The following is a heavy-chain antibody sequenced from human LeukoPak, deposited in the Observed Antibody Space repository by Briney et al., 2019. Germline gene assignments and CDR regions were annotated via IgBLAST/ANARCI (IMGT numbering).Heavy chain of an antibody. CDR3: ARDLMGIAYRGAFYY. CDR1: GGSISSYY. J-gene: IGHJ4*02. D-gene: IGHD6-13*01. V-gene: IGHV4-59*01. CDR2: IYYSGST. Sequence: SETLSLTCTVSGGSISSYYWSWIRQPPGKGLEWIGYIYYSGSTNYNPSLKSRVTMSVDTSKNQFSLKLSSVTAADTAVYYCARDLMGIAYRGAFYYWGQGTLVTVSS.